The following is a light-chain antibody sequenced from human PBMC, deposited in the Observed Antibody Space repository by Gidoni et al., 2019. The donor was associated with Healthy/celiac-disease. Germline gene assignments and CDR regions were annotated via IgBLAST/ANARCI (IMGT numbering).Light chain of an antibody. V-gene: IGKV1-5*03. Sequence: DIQMTQSLSTLSASVGDRVTITCRARQSISSWLAWYQQKPGKAPKLLIYKASSLESGVPSRFSGSGSGTEFTLTISSLQPDDFATYYCQQYNSYSMYSFGQGTKLEIK. J-gene: IGKJ2*03. CDR2: KAS. CDR3: QQYNSYSMYS. CDR1: QSISSW.